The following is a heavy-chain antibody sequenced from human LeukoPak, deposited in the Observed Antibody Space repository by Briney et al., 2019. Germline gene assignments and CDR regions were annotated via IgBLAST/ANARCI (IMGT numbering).Heavy chain of an antibody. CDR2: IKQDGSER. J-gene: IGHJ4*02. V-gene: IGHV3-7*04. D-gene: IGHD6-19*01. Sequence: GGSLRLSCAASRFTFSNYWMSWVRQAPGKGLEWVGNIKQDGSERFYVDSVKGRFTISRDNAKKTLYLQMNSLRVGDTAVYYCARDRSGTDSWGQGTLVTVSS. CDR1: RFTFSNYW. CDR3: ARDRSGTDS.